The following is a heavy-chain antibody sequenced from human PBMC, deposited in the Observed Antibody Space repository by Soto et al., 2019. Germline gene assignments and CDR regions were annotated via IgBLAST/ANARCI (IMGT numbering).Heavy chain of an antibody. CDR2: ISGSGDST. V-gene: IGHV3-23*01. J-gene: IGHJ4*02. CDR1: GFTFSTYA. Sequence: EVQLLESGGGLVQPGGSLRLSCAASGFTFSTYAMNWVRQAPGKGLEWVSGISGSGDSTYYADSVKGRFTVSRDNSMITLYLQMNSLRGEDTAVFYCAKERSIRWSFDYWGQGTLVTVSP. CDR3: AKERSIRWSFDY. D-gene: IGHD6-6*01.